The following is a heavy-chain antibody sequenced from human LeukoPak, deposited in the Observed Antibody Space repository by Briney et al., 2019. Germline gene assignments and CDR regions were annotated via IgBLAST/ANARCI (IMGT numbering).Heavy chain of an antibody. D-gene: IGHD2-21*01. CDR1: GGSISSYY. J-gene: IGHJ4*02. V-gene: IGHV4-59*01. CDR3: AREAYCGSDCYSSH. Sequence: SETLSLTCTVSGGSISSYYWSWIRQPPGKGLEWIGYIYYSGSTNYNPSLKSRVTISVDTSKNQFSLKLSSVTAADTAVYYCAREAYCGSDCYSSHWGQGTLVTVSS. CDR2: IYYSGST.